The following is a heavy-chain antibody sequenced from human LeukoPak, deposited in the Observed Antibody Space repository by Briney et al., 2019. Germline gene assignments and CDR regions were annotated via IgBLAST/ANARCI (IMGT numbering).Heavy chain of an antibody. Sequence: GGSLRLSCAASGFTFSTYGMSWVRQAPGKGLVWVSAISGSGGSTYYADFVKGRFTISRDNSKNTLYLQMNSLRAEDTAVYYCAKNGHGSGSYYPRTKYYFDYWGQGTLVTVSS. CDR1: GFTFSTYG. CDR2: ISGSGGST. D-gene: IGHD3-10*01. CDR3: AKNGHGSGSYYPRTKYYFDY. J-gene: IGHJ4*02. V-gene: IGHV3-23*01.